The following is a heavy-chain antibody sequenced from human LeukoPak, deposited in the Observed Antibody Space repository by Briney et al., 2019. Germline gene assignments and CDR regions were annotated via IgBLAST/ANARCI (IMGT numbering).Heavy chain of an antibody. CDR2: INPNSGGT. Sequence: GESLKTSCKGSGYTFTGYYIHWVRQAPGQGLEWMGRINPNSGGTNYAQKFQGRVTMTRDTSISTAYMELSRLRSDDTAVYYCARDVVVPAATNYYYYYGMDVWGQGTTVTVSS. D-gene: IGHD2-2*01. V-gene: IGHV1-2*06. CDR3: ARDVVVPAATNYYYYYGMDV. CDR1: GYTFTGYY. J-gene: IGHJ6*02.